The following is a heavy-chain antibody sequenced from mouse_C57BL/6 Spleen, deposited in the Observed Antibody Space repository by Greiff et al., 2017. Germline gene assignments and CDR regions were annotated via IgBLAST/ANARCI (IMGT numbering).Heavy chain of an antibody. CDR2: IYPGDGAT. V-gene: IGHV1-80*01. J-gene: IGHJ3*01. D-gene: IGHD1-1*02. CDR1: GYAFSSYW. Sequence: VHLVESGAELVKPGASVKISCKASGYAFSSYWMNWVKQRPGKGLEWIGQIYPGDGATNYNGKFKGKATLTADKSSSTAYMQLSSLTSEDSAVYFCAREGGYSAWCAYWGQGTLVTVSA. CDR3: AREGGYSAWCAY.